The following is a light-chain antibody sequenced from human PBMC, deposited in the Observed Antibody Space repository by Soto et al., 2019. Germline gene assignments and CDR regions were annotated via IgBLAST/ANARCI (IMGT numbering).Light chain of an antibody. V-gene: IGKV3-20*01. CDR2: GTS. CDR1: QSVSSKY. Sequence: EIVLTQSPGTLSLSPGERATLSCRASQSVSSKYLAWYQQKPGQAPRVLIYGTSIRASGVPERFSGGGSGTDFTITITRLEPEDFAVYYCQQYGSSRFTFGPGTKVDFK. CDR3: QQYGSSRFT. J-gene: IGKJ3*01.